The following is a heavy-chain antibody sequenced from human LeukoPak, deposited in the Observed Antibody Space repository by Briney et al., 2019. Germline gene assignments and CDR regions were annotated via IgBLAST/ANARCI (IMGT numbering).Heavy chain of an antibody. CDR1: GGSISSSSYY. CDR3: ARGLKRITMIVVVITPANFDY. D-gene: IGHD3-22*01. Sequence: SETLSLTCTVSGGSISSSSYYWGWLRQPPGKGLEWIGSIYYSGSTYYNPSLKSRVTISVDTSKNQFSLKLSSVTAADTAVYYCARGLKRITMIVVVITPANFDYWGQGTLVTVSS. CDR2: IYYSGST. J-gene: IGHJ4*02. V-gene: IGHV4-39*07.